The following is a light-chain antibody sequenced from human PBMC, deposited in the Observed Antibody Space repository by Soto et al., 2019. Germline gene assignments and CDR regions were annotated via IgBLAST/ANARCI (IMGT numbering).Light chain of an antibody. CDR2: LGS. V-gene: IGKV2-28*01. CDR1: QSLLHSNGYNY. CDR3: MQALQTPEFT. J-gene: IGKJ3*01. Sequence: DIVMTQSPLSLPVTPGEPASISCRSSQSLLHSNGYNYLDWYLQKPGQSPQLLIYLGSNRASEVPDRFSGSGSGTDFTLKISRVEAEDVGGYYCMQALQTPEFTFGPGTKVDIK.